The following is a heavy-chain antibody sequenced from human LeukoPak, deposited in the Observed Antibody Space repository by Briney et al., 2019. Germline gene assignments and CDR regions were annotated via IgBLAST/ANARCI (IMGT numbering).Heavy chain of an antibody. V-gene: IGHV4-38-2*01. CDR1: GYSISTNSY. CDR3: ARWLGKGFDL. J-gene: IGHJ3*01. Sequence: SETLSLTCSVSGYSISTNSYWAWMRQSPGKGLEWIGSSHHGGNTYYHPSLKSRVSISIDTSKNQFSLELNSVTAADTAVYYCARWLGKGFDLWGQGTVVTVSS. CDR2: SHHGGNT. D-gene: IGHD3-22*01.